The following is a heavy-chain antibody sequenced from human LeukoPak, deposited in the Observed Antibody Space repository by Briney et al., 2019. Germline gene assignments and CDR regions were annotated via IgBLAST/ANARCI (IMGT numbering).Heavy chain of an antibody. V-gene: IGHV1-69*13. CDR2: IIPIFGTA. CDR3: ARAESVMYYYYYMDV. CDR1: GYTFTSYY. J-gene: IGHJ6*03. D-gene: IGHD3-16*01. Sequence: SVKVSCKASGYTFTSYYMHWVRQAPGQGLEWMGGIIPIFGTANYAQKFQGRVTITADESTSTAYMELSSLRSEDTAVYYCARAESVMYYYYYMDVWGKGTTVTISS.